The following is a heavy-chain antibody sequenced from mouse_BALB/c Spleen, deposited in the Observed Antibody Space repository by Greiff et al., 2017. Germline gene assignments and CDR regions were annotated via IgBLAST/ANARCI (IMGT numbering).Heavy chain of an antibody. CDR1: GYSITSGYY. J-gene: IGHJ3*01. Sequence: EVKLLESGPGLVKPSQSLSLTCSVTGYSITSGYYWYLLRPFPGNKLGWIGYISYDGSNNYNPSLKNRISITRDTSKNQFFLKLNSVTTEDTATYYCARDGPSYYGNDRGGQGTLVTVSA. CDR2: ISYDGSN. D-gene: IGHD2-9*01. V-gene: IGHV3-6*02. CDR3: ARDGPSYYGNDR.